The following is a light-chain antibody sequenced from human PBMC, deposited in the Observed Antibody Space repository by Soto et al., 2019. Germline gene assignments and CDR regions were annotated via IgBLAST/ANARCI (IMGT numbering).Light chain of an antibody. CDR1: QSISSW. CDR3: QQYNSYLLT. V-gene: IGKV1-5*01. Sequence: DIQMTQSPSTLSASVGDRVTITCRASQSISSWLAWYQQKPGKAPKLLIYDASSLESGVPSRFSGSGSGTEFTLTISSLQPDDFETYYCQQYNSYLLTFGAGTKVDIX. J-gene: IGKJ4*01. CDR2: DAS.